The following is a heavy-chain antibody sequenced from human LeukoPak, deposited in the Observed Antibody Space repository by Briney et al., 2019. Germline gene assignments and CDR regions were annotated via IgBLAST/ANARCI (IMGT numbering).Heavy chain of an antibody. D-gene: IGHD5-18*01. CDR1: GFTFSSYA. CDR3: AKGDKPVIAMVKFDY. Sequence: GGSLRLSCAASGFTFSSYAMSWVRQAPGKGLEWVSAISGSGGSTYYADSVKGRFTISRDNAKNTVFLQMDSLRAEDTAVYYCAKGDKPVIAMVKFDYWGHGTLVTVSS. CDR2: ISGSGGST. J-gene: IGHJ4*01. V-gene: IGHV3-23*01.